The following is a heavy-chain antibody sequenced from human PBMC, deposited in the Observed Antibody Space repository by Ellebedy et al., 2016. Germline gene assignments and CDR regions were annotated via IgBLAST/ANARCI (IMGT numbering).Heavy chain of an antibody. D-gene: IGHD3-10*01. CDR1: GYTFTGYY. CDR3: ARSGGRGSGSYFKPNYYYGMDV. V-gene: IGHV1-2*04. Sequence: ASVKVSCKASGYTFTGYYMHWVRQAPGQGLEWMGWINPNSGGTNYAQKFQGWVTMTRDTSISTAYMELSRLRSDDTAVYYCARSGGRGSGSYFKPNYYYGMDVWGQGTTVTVSS. CDR2: INPNSGGT. J-gene: IGHJ6*02.